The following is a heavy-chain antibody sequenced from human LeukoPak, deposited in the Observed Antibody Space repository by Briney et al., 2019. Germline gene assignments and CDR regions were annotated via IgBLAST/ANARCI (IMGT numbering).Heavy chain of an antibody. CDR2: IYSGGST. CDR3: ARVHSSGYYYDY. Sequence: GGSLRLSCAASGFTFSSYEMNWVRQAPGKGLEWVSVIYSGGSTYYADSVKGRFTISRDNSKNTLYLQMNSLRAEDTAVYYCARVHSSGYYYDYWGQGTLVTVSS. J-gene: IGHJ4*02. D-gene: IGHD3-22*01. CDR1: GFTFSSYE. V-gene: IGHV3-66*01.